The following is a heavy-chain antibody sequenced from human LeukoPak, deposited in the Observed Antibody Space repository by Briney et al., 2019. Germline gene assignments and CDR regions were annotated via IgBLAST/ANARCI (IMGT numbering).Heavy chain of an antibody. V-gene: IGHV3-66*02. CDR1: GFTVSSNY. J-gene: IGHJ4*02. Sequence: GRSLRLACAAAGFTVSSNYMSWVRQAPGKGLEWVSVIYSGGSTYYADSVKGRFTISRDNSKNTLYLQMNSLRAEDTAVYYCARDLPYFDYWGQGTLVTVSS. CDR2: IYSGGST. CDR3: ARDLPYFDY.